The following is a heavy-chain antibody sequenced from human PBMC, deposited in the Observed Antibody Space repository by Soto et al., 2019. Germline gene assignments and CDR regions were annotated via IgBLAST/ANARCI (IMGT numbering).Heavy chain of an antibody. CDR3: AHEDPTTDYAMDV. CDR2: IYWKEDK. V-gene: IGHV2-5*01. D-gene: IGHD2-15*01. Sequence: GLDLEWLALIYWKEDKRYRPSLKSRLTITKDTSENPVVLIMTNMDPVDTATYYCAHEDPTTDYAMDVWGQGTTVTVSS. J-gene: IGHJ6*02.